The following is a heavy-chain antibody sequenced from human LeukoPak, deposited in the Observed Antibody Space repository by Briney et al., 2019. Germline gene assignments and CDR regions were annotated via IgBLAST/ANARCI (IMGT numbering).Heavy chain of an antibody. V-gene: IGHV4-39*01. CDR1: GFTFSDFA. D-gene: IGHD2-8*01. Sequence: MPGGSLRLSCAASGFTFSDFAMIWVRQSPGKKGLEWIGSINYSGSTYYNPSLKSRVTISVDTSKNQFSLKLSSVTAADTAVYYCARRRFVRGPDVVNPFDYWGQGTLVTVSS. CDR2: INYSGST. J-gene: IGHJ4*02. CDR3: ARRRFVRGPDVVNPFDY.